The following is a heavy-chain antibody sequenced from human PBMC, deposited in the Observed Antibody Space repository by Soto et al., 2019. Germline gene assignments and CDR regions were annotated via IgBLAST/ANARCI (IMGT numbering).Heavy chain of an antibody. CDR1: GFTLSRHT. J-gene: IGHJ3*02. CDR2: IGSRTSDI. D-gene: IGHD3-22*01. Sequence: GGSLRLSCAASGFTLSRHTMNWVRQAPGKGLEWVSFIGSRTSDICYADSVKGRFTISRDNAKNSLYLDLTRLRAEDTAVYFCVRDYYDTSGYPSTFDMSGQGPIVTVS. CDR3: VRDYYDTSGYPSTFDM. V-gene: IGHV3-21*01.